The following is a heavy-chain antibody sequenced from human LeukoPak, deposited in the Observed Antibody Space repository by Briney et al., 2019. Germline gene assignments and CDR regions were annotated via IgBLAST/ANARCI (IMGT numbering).Heavy chain of an antibody. D-gene: IGHD2-2*01. CDR3: ARDLAMTGDFDN. J-gene: IGHJ4*02. Sequence: GASVKVSCKTSGYTFTSYDINWVRQALGQGLEWLGWMNPNNGRTGYAQTFQGRVTMTRDTSISTAYMELRSLRSEDTAVYYCARDLAMTGDFDNWGQGTLVTVSS. V-gene: IGHV1-8*01. CDR1: GYTFTSYD. CDR2: MNPNNGRT.